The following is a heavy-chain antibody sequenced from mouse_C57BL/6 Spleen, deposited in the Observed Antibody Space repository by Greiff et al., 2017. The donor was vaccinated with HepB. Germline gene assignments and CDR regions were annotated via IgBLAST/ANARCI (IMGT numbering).Heavy chain of an antibody. CDR3: ARSDHGYFDY. J-gene: IGHJ2*01. CDR1: GYTFTSYW. V-gene: IGHV1-61*01. Sequence: QVQLQQPGAELVRPGSSVKLSCKASGYTFTSYWMDWVKQRPGQGLEWIGNIYPSDSETHYNQKFKDKATLTVDKSSSTAYMQLSSLTSEDSAVYYCARSDHGYFDYWGQGTTLTVSS. CDR2: IYPSDSET.